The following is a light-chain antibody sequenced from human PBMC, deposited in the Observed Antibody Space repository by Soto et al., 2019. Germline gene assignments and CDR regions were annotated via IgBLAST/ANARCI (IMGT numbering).Light chain of an antibody. CDR1: QSVSSN. Sequence: EIVMTQSPSTLSVSPGERATLSCRASQSVSSNLAWYQQKPGQAPRLLIYGASTRATGFPARFSGSGSGTEFTLTISSLQSEDFAVYYCQQYNNWPPWTFGQGTKVESK. CDR2: GAS. V-gene: IGKV3-15*01. CDR3: QQYNNWPPWT. J-gene: IGKJ1*01.